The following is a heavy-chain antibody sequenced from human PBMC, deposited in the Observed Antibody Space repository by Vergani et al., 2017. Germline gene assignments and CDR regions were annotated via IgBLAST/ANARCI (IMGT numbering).Heavy chain of an antibody. J-gene: IGHJ6*02. V-gene: IGHV3-72*01. CDR3: ARLATVTTRYYYYYGMDV. CDR2: TRNKANSYTT. Sequence: EVQLVESGGGLVQPGGSLRLSCAASGFTFSDHYMDWVRQAPGKGLEWVGRTRNKANSYTTEYAASVKGRFTISRDDSKNSLYLQMNSLKTEDTAVYYCARLATVTTRYYYYYGMDVWGQGTTVTVSS. CDR1: GFTFSDHY. D-gene: IGHD4-11*01.